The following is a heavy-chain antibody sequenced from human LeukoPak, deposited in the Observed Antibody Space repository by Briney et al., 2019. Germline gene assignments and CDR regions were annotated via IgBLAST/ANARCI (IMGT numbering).Heavy chain of an antibody. V-gene: IGHV3-48*01. CDR2: IGISSGNT. Sequence: GGSLRLSCAASGFTFSTYSMNWVRQAPGKGLEWISYIGISSGNTKYADSVKGRFTISGDKAKNSLYLQMNSLRVEDTAVYYCAICYKYVFDNWGQGTLVTVSS. J-gene: IGHJ4*02. CDR3: AICYKYVFDN. D-gene: IGHD5-24*01. CDR1: GFTFSTYS.